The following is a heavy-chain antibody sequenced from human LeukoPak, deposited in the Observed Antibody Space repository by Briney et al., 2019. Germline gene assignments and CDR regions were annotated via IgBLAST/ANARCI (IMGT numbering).Heavy chain of an antibody. CDR2: IKQDGSEK. CDR1: GFTFSSYW. J-gene: IGHJ4*02. CDR3: ARDLESVVPAASAFDY. V-gene: IGHV3-7*01. D-gene: IGHD2-2*01. Sequence: GGSLRLSCAASGFTFSSYWMSWVRQAPGKGLEWVANIKQDGSEKYYVDSVKGRFTISRDNAKNSLYLQMNSLRAEDTAVYYCARDLESVVPAASAFDYWGQGTLVTVSS.